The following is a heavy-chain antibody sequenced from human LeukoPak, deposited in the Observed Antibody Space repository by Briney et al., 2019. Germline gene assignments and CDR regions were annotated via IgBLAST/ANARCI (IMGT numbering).Heavy chain of an antibody. CDR1: GFTVSTNY. CDR3: ARGGEKWLVYFDF. J-gene: IGHJ4*02. Sequence: GGSLGLSCAASGFTVSTNYMVWVSQAPGRGREGVSVIYTGCGTYYADSVKGRFSIARDTSKNIFYLQVNSLSVEDTDVSYCARGGEKWLVYFDFWGQGTLVTVSS. V-gene: IGHV3-53*01. D-gene: IGHD6-19*01. CDR2: IYTGCGT.